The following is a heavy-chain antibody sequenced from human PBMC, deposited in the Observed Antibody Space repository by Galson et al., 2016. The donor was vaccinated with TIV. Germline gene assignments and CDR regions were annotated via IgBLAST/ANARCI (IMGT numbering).Heavy chain of an antibody. V-gene: IGHV3-64*01. J-gene: IGHJ4*02. CDR2: INTNGQTT. CDR3: AREGLARKTWLDY. D-gene: IGHD3/OR15-3a*01. CDR1: GFTFSNYW. Sequence: SLRLSCAASGFTFSNYWMSWVRQAPGKGLEYVSGINTNGQTTYYSNSVRGRFTISRDNSKNTIYLQMGSLSAEDMGVYYCAREGLARKTWLDYWGQGALVTVSS.